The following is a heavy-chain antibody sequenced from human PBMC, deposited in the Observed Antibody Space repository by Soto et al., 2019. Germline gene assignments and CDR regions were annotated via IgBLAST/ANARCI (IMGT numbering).Heavy chain of an antibody. CDR1: GYAFTTYG. Sequence: QVHLVQSGAAVKKPGASVKVSCQGSGYAFTTYGITWVRQAPGQGLEWMGWISAHNGNTNYAQKLQGRVTVTRDTSTSTAYMELRSLRYDDTAVYYCARGRYGDYWGQGALVIVSS. V-gene: IGHV1-18*01. CDR2: ISAHNGNT. J-gene: IGHJ4*02. D-gene: IGHD1-1*01. CDR3: ARGRYGDY.